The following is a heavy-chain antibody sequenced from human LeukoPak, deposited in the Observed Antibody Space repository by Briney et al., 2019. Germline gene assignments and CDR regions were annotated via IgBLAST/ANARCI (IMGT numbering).Heavy chain of an antibody. Sequence: GGSLRLSCAASGFTISTYSMSWVRQAPGKGLEWVSTIDVTTGGSYYADSVKGRFTISRDNSKNTLYLQMNSLRAEDTAVYFCAKSVGSCSTTSCYSQSNDYWGQGTLVTVSS. J-gene: IGHJ4*02. D-gene: IGHD2-2*01. V-gene: IGHV3-23*01. CDR3: AKSVGSCSTTSCYSQSNDY. CDR2: IDVTTGGS. CDR1: GFTISTYS.